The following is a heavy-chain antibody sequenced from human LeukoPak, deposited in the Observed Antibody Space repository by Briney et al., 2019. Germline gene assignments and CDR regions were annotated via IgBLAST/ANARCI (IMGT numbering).Heavy chain of an antibody. V-gene: IGHV5-51*01. CDR2: IYPGDSDT. Sequence: GESLKISCKGSGYSFTSYWIVWVRQMPGKGLEWMGIIYPGDSDTRYSPSFQGQVTISADKSISTAYLRWSSLKASDTAMYYCARTIAVAGTPAFDYWGQGTLVTVSS. CDR1: GYSFTSYW. J-gene: IGHJ4*02. D-gene: IGHD6-19*01. CDR3: ARTIAVAGTPAFDY.